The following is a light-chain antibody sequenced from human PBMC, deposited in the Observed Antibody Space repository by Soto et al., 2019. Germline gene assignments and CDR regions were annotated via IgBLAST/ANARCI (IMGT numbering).Light chain of an antibody. CDR2: ATS. J-gene: IGKJ4*01. CDR3: QRYHKWPLT. V-gene: IGKV3-15*01. Sequence: EIVMTQSPATLSVSPGERATLSCRASESASTNLAWYQQRPGQAPWLLIYATSTRATGIPARFTGSGSGTEFTLTIRSLQSEDFAVYYCQRYHKWPLTFGWGTKVEIK. CDR1: ESASTN.